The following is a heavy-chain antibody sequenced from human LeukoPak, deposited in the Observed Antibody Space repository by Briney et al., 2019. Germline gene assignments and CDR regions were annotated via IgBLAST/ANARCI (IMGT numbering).Heavy chain of an antibody. D-gene: IGHD3-10*01. CDR2: IRYDGSNK. Sequence: GGSLRLSCAASGFTFSSYGMHWVRQAPGKGLEWVAFIRYDGSNKYYADSVKGRFTISRDNSKSTLYLQMNSLRSEDTAIYFCATLRYGSGSYYADYWGQGTQVTVSS. CDR3: ATLRYGSGSYYADY. CDR1: GFTFSSYG. V-gene: IGHV3-30*02. J-gene: IGHJ4*02.